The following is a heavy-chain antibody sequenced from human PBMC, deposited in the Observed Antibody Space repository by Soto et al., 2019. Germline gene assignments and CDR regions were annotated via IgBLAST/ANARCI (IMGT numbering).Heavy chain of an antibody. D-gene: IGHD2-21*02. CDR3: ARGGHIAAVTDSFDS. Sequence: QVQLVQSGAEVKKPGASVKVSCKSSGYPFNTYYLHWVRQAPGQGLEWMGMIHPSGGGSTYAQKFLGRVTITMDSSTSTVFMELTSLRSADTAVYYCARGGHIAAVTDSFDSWGQGTLVTVSS. CDR1: GYPFNTYY. CDR2: IHPSGGGS. J-gene: IGHJ4*02. V-gene: IGHV1-46*02.